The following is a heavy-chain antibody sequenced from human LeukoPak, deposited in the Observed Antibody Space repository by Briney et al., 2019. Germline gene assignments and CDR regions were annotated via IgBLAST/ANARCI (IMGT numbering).Heavy chain of an antibody. CDR1: GGSITSDY. CDR3: ARHGGAARRRDYYFDY. V-gene: IGHV4-59*08. Sequence: MTSETLSLTCSVSGGSITSDYWSWIRQSPRKGLEWIGFIYDSGSTIYNPSLKSRVTISVDASKNQFSLKLSSVTAADTAVYYCARHGGAARRRDYYFDYWGQGTLVTVSS. CDR2: IYDSGST. J-gene: IGHJ4*02. D-gene: IGHD6-6*01.